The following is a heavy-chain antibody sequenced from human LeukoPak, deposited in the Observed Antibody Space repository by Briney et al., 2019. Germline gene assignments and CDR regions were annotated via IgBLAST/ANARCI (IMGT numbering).Heavy chain of an antibody. J-gene: IGHJ4*02. Sequence: GGSLRLSCAVSGITLSNYGMSWVRQAPGKGLEWVAGISGSGGGTNYADSVKGRFTISRDNPRNTLYLRMNSLRAEDTAVYFCAKRGVVIRVILVGFHKEAYYFDSWGQGALVTASS. D-gene: IGHD3-22*01. V-gene: IGHV3-23*01. CDR1: GITLSNYG. CDR2: ISGSGGGT. CDR3: AKRGVVIRVILVGFHKEAYYFDS.